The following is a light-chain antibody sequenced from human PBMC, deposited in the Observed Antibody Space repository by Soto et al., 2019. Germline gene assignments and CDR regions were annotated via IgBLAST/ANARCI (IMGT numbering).Light chain of an antibody. CDR1: QSISSW. J-gene: IGKJ4*01. Sequence: DIQMTQSPSTLSASVGDRVTITFRASQSISSWLAWYQQKPGKAPKLLIYDASSLESGVPARFCGSGAGTEFTLTISSLQPDDFATYYCQQYNSYPLTFGGGTKVEIK. CDR3: QQYNSYPLT. V-gene: IGKV1-5*01. CDR2: DAS.